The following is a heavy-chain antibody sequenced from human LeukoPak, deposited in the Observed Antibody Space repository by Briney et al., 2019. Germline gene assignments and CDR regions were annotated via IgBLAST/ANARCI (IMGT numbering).Heavy chain of an antibody. CDR3: ARGGYSYGSYNWFDP. J-gene: IGHJ5*02. CDR1: GGSISSYY. Sequence: SETLSLTCTVSGGSISSYYWSWIRQPPGKGLEWIGYIYYSGSTNYNPSLKSRVTISVDTSKNQFSLKLSSVTAADTAVYYCARGGYSYGSYNWFDPWGQGTLVTVSS. V-gene: IGHV4-59*01. D-gene: IGHD5-18*01. CDR2: IYYSGST.